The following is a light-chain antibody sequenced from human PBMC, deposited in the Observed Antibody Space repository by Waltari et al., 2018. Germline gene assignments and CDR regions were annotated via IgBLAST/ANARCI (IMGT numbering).Light chain of an antibody. CDR2: DVT. Sequence: QSALTQPASVSGSPGQSITISCIGTRSDIGGYDFVAWYQQHPDKVPKLRIHDVTNRPSGISDRVSGSKSGNTAALTISGLQAEDEADYYCSSFSGTATEVIFGGGTRLTVL. CDR3: SSFSGTATEVI. J-gene: IGLJ2*01. CDR1: RSDIGGYDF. V-gene: IGLV2-14*03.